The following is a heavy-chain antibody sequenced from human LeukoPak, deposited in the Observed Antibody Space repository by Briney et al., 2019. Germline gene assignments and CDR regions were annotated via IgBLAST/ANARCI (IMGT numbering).Heavy chain of an antibody. Sequence: GGSLRLSCAASGFTFSSYAMHWVRQAPGKGLEWVAVISYDGSNKYYADSVKGRLTISRDNAKNSLYLQMNSLRAEDTAVYYCARGGLYHSIGYLDYWGQGTLVTVPS. CDR3: ARGGLYHSIGYLDY. CDR1: GFTFSSYA. J-gene: IGHJ4*02. V-gene: IGHV3-30-3*01. D-gene: IGHD3-22*01. CDR2: ISYDGSNK.